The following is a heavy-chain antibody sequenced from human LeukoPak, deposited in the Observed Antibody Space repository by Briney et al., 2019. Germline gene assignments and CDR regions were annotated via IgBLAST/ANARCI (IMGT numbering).Heavy chain of an antibody. J-gene: IGHJ5*02. D-gene: IGHD2-2*01. V-gene: IGHV3-30*02. CDR1: VFTFSSYG. Sequence: GGSLRLSCAASVFTFSSYGMHWVRQAPGKGLEWVAFIRYDGSNKYYADSVKGRFTISRDNSKNTLYLQMNSLRAEDTAVYYCAKDPYLVVPAAPNWFDPCGQGTLVTVSS. CDR2: IRYDGSNK. CDR3: AKDPYLVVPAAPNWFDP.